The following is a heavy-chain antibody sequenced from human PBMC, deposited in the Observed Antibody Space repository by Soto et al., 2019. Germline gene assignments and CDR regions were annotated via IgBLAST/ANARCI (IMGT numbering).Heavy chain of an antibody. D-gene: IGHD3-3*01. J-gene: IGHJ6*02. CDR2: ISGSGGST. Sequence: ESGGGLVQPGGSLRLSCAASGFTFSSYAMSWVRQAPGKGLEWVSAISGSGGSTYYADSVKGRFTISRDNSKNTLYLQMNSLRAEDTAVYYCAKSLDGYYDFWSGYFYYYYGMDVWGQGTTVTVSS. CDR1: GFTFSSYA. V-gene: IGHV3-23*01. CDR3: AKSLDGYYDFWSGYFYYYYGMDV.